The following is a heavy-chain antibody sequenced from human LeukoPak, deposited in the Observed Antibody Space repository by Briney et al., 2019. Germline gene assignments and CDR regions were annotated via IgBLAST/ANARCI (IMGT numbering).Heavy chain of an antibody. CDR3: ARDQWEVPAGGDY. CDR2: MNPNSGNT. CDR1: GYTFTSYD. J-gene: IGHJ4*02. V-gene: IGHV1-8*01. Sequence: ASVKVSCKASGYTFTSYDINWVRQATGQGLEWMGWMNPNSGNTGYAQKFHGRVTITRNTSISTAYMELSSLRSEETAVYYCARDQWEVPAGGDYWGQGTLVTVSS. D-gene: IGHD2-2*01.